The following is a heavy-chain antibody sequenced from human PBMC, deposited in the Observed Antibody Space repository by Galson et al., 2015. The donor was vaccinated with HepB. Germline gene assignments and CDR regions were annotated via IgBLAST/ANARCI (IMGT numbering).Heavy chain of an antibody. V-gene: IGHV4-34*01. D-gene: IGHD2-2*01. CDR2: INHSGST. CDR3: ASGLRYQPQIY. Sequence: ETLSLTCAVYGGSFSGYYWSWIRQPPGKGLEWIGEINHSGSTNYNPSLKSRVTISVDTSKNQFSLKLSSVTAADTAVYYCASGLRYQPQIYWGQGTLVTVSS. J-gene: IGHJ4*02. CDR1: GGSFSGYY.